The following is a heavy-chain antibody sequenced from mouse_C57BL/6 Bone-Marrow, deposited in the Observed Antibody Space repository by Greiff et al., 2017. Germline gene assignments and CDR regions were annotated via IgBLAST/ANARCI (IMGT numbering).Heavy chain of an antibody. CDR2: IYPRSGNT. J-gene: IGHJ2*01. CDR3: ARCYYYGSSYRGYFDY. CDR1: GYTFTSYG. Sequence: VQLQQSGAELARPGASVKLSCKASGYTFTSYGISWVKQRTGQGLEWIGEIYPRSGNTYYNEKFKGKATLTADKSSSTAYMELRSLTSADSAVYFCARCYYYGSSYRGYFDYWGQGTTLTVSS. D-gene: IGHD1-1*01. V-gene: IGHV1-81*01.